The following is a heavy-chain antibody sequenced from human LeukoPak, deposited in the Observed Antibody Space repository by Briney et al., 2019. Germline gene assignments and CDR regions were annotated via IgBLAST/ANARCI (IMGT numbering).Heavy chain of an antibody. Sequence: GGSLRLSCAASGLTFSGYWMNWARQAPGKGLEWVASIKPDGSEKYYVDSVKGRFTISRDNAKKSLYLQMTSLRDEDTAVYYCARGSGDYSGQGTLVTVSS. J-gene: IGHJ4*02. CDR1: GLTFSGYW. CDR2: IKPDGSEK. V-gene: IGHV3-7*04. CDR3: ARGSGDY.